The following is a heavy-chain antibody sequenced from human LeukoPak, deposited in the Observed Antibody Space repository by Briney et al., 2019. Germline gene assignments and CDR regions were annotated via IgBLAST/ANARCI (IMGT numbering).Heavy chain of an antibody. CDR1: GFIFSTYY. D-gene: IGHD5-12*01. J-gene: IGHJ4*02. V-gene: IGHV3-21*04. Sequence: PGGSLRLSCAASGFIFSTYYMNWVRQAPGKGLEWVSSISTSSSYIYYADAVKGRFTISRDNAKNSLYLQINSLRAEDTAVYYCARVGLDRRGYSGYEAFDYWGQGTLVTVSS. CDR2: ISTSSSYI. CDR3: ARVGLDRRGYSGYEAFDY.